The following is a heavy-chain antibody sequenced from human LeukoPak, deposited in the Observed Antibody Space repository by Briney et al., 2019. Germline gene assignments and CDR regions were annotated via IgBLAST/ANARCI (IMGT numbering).Heavy chain of an antibody. CDR3: AKPGAVCSSTSCYTRQYFQH. CDR2: IRYDGSNK. J-gene: IGHJ1*01. Sequence: PGRSLRLSCAASGFTFSSYAMSWVRQAPGKGLEWVAFIRYDGSNKYYADSVKGRFTISRDNSKNTLYLQMNGLRAEDTAVYYCAKPGAVCSSTSCYTRQYFQHWGQGTLVTVSS. CDR1: GFTFSSYA. V-gene: IGHV3-30*02. D-gene: IGHD2-2*02.